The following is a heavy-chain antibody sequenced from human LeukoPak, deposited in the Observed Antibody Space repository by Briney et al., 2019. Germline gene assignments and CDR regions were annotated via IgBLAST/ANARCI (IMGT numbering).Heavy chain of an antibody. J-gene: IGHJ4*02. Sequence: SETLSLTCGVSGYSISRGYYWAWIRQPPEKGLEWIGTIYHIGSTYYNPSLESRVTIPVDTSKNEFSLNLNSVTAADTAVYYCARAGWIITSGIDYWGQGALVTVSS. CDR3: ARAGWIITSGIDY. CDR2: IYHIGST. D-gene: IGHD1-20*01. V-gene: IGHV4-38-2*01. CDR1: GYSISRGYY.